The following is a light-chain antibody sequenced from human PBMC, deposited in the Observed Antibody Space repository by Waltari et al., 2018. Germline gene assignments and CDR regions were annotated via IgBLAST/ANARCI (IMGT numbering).Light chain of an antibody. J-gene: IGKJ1*01. CDR3: QQYSSFST. V-gene: IGKV1-5*01. CDR1: QTIRGL. CDR2: DAS. Sequence: DIQITQSPSMLSSSVGDRVLITCRASQTIRGLLDWYQLKPGLAPKLLIYDASNLGGGVPSRFSGSGFGTNFTLTISSLQPDDFATYYCQQYSSFSTFGLGTKV.